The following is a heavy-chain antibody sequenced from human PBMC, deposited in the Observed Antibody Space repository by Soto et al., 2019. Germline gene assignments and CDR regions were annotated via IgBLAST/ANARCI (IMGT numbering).Heavy chain of an antibody. D-gene: IGHD2-15*01. V-gene: IGHV1-69*01. CDR1: GGTFSSYA. CDR2: IIPIFGTA. Sequence: VQLVQSGAEVKKPGSSVKVSCKASGGTFSSYAISWVRQAPGQGLEWMGGIIPIFGTANYAQKFQGRGTITADESTSTAYMELSSLRSEDTAVYYCARGYCSGGSCYSYFQHWGQGTLVTVSS. CDR3: ARGYCSGGSCYSYFQH. J-gene: IGHJ1*01.